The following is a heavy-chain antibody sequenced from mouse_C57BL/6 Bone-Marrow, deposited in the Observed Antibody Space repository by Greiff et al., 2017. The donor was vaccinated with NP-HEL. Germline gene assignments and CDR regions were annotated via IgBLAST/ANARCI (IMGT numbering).Heavy chain of an antibody. CDR2: IHPNSGST. CDR1: GYTFTSYW. V-gene: IGHV1-64*01. CDR3: ARRAYDYQALFAY. D-gene: IGHD2-4*01. Sequence: QVQLQQPGAELVKPGASVKLSCKASGYTFTSYWMYWVKQRPGQGLEWIGMIHPNSGSTNYNEKFKSKATLTVDKSSSTAYMQLSSLTSEDSAVYYCARRAYDYQALFAYCGQGTLVTVSA. J-gene: IGHJ3*01.